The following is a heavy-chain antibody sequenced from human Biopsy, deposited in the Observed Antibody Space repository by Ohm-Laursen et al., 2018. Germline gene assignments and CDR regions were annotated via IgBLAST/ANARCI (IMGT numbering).Heavy chain of an antibody. CDR3: ARWETTLGRSLDS. D-gene: IGHD1-26*01. V-gene: IGHV1-8*01. Sequence: ASVKISCKASGYTFTGHDINWVRQATGQGLEWMGWMSPNTGNTVYAQRFQDRVTMTSDTSTGTAYMELTSLTSDDTAVYFCARWETTLGRSLDSWGQGTLVAVSS. CDR1: GYTFTGHD. CDR2: MSPNTGNT. J-gene: IGHJ4*02.